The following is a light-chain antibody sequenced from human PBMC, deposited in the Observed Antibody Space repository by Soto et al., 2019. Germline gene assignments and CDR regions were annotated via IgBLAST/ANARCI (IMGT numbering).Light chain of an antibody. V-gene: IGLV2-14*01. CDR3: SSYTTNKILL. CDR1: SSDVGGNDY. Sequence: QSALTQPASVSGSPGQSISISCTGTSSDVGGNDYVSWYQQYPGKAPKLIISEVRNRPSGVSSRFSGSKSGNTASLTISGLQGEDEADYYCSSYTTNKILLFGGGTKLTVL. CDR2: EVR. J-gene: IGLJ2*01.